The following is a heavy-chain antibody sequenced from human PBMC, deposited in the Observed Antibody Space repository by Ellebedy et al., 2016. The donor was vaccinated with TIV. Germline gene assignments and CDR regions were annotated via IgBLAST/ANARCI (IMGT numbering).Heavy chain of an antibody. CDR1: GFSFSPYA. J-gene: IGHJ4*02. CDR3: AKVRVWYGDAVNS. D-gene: IGHD3-10*01. Sequence: PWGSLRLSCAASGFSFSPYAMIWVRQAPGKGLDWVSSACDGCHGTDYAASVEGRFTISRDHSQSKIYLQMDSLRADDTAVYYCAKVRVWYGDAVNSWGPGTRVTVSS. CDR2: ACDGCHGT. V-gene: IGHV3-23*01.